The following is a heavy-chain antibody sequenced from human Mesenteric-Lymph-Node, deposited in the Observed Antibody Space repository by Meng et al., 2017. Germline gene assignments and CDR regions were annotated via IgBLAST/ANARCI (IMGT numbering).Heavy chain of an antibody. Sequence: QVQGQGSGPGLVKPSETLSLTCVVSGASISSGNWWNWVRQPPGKGLEWIGDIYHSGSTNYNPSLKSRVTISVDKSKNQFSLKLSSVTAADTAIYYCVISSHNWGQGTLVTVSS. J-gene: IGHJ4*02. CDR1: GASISSGNW. D-gene: IGHD3-3*02. V-gene: IGHV4-4*02. CDR2: IYHSGST. CDR3: VISSHN.